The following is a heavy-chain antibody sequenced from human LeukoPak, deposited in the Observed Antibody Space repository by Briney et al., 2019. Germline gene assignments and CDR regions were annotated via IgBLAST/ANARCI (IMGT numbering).Heavy chain of an antibody. Sequence: ASVKVSCKASGYTFTGYYMHWVRQAPGQGLEWMGWINPNSGGTNYAQKFQGRVTMTRDTSISTAYMELSRLRFDDTAVYYCARAGNLLLWFGELLPYGMDVWGQGTTVTVSS. CDR2: INPNSGGT. CDR3: ARAGNLLLWFGELLPYGMDV. J-gene: IGHJ6*02. CDR1: GYTFTGYY. V-gene: IGHV1-2*02. D-gene: IGHD3-10*01.